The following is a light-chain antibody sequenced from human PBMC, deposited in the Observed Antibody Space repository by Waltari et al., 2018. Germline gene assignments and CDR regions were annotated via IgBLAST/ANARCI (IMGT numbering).Light chain of an antibody. CDR2: NDN. CDR3: AVWDDSLGGV. J-gene: IGLJ3*02. V-gene: IGLV1-44*01. CDR1: NSNIGGNF. Sequence: QSVLTQPPSVSGTPGQRVTISCSGSNSNIGGNFVNWYQQLPGKAPKLLIYNDNQGPSGVPHRFSASKSGSSAALAITGLQSEDEADYYCAVWDDSLGGVFGGGTKLTVL.